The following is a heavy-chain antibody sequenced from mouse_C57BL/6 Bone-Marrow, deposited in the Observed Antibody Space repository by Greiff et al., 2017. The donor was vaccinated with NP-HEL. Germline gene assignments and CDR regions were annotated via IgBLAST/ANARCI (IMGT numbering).Heavy chain of an antibody. V-gene: IGHV1-69*01. CDR1: GYTFTSYW. CDR3: ARDPDDGWWYFDV. CDR2: IDPSDSYT. J-gene: IGHJ1*03. D-gene: IGHD1-1*02. Sequence: VQLQQPGAELVMPGASVKLSCKASGYTFTSYWMHWVKQRPGQGLEWIGEIDPSDSYTNYNQKFKGKSTLTVDKSSSTAYMQLSSLTSEDSAVYYCARDPDDGWWYFDVWGTGTTVTVSS.